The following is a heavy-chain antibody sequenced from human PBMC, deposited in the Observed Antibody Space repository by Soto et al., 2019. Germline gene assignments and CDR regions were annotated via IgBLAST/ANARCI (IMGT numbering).Heavy chain of an antibody. J-gene: IGHJ6*02. D-gene: IGHD3-10*01. CDR1: GFTFSTYG. CDR3: AKDFKVSGSHYGTLNYYYGMDV. V-gene: IGHV3-30*18. Sequence: QVQLVESGGGVVQPGRSLRLSCAASGFTFSTYGMQWVRQAPGKGLEWVAVISYDGYLKYYVDAVKGRFTVARDNSKNTLFLEMNNLRVEDTAVYFCAKDFKVSGSHYGTLNYYYGMDVWGQGTTVTVSS. CDR2: ISYDGYLK.